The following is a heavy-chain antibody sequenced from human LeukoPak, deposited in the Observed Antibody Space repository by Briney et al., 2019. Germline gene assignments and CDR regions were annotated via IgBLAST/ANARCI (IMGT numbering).Heavy chain of an antibody. CDR1: GFTFSSYA. V-gene: IGHV3-23*01. CDR3: AKGPTYYDFWSGYY. Sequence: GGSLRLSCAASGFTFSSYAMSWVRQAPGKGLEWVSAISGSGGSTYYADSVKGRFTISRDNSKNTLYLHMNSLRAEDTAVYYCAKGPTYYDFWSGYYWGQGTLVTVSS. J-gene: IGHJ4*02. CDR2: ISGSGGST. D-gene: IGHD3-3*01.